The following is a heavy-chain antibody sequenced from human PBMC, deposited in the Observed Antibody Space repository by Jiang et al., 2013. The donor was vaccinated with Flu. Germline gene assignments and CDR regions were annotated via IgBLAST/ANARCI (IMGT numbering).Heavy chain of an antibody. Sequence: QLVESGGALVPPGRSLRLSCAASGFTFDDYAMHWVRQGPGKGLEWVASLSWNSGRIAYADSVKSRFTISRDNTKNSLYLHMNSLRLEDTAVYYCAKDRGAGTYYAATSMDSWGQGTRVIVS. V-gene: IGHV3-9*01. CDR3: AKDRGAGTYYAATSMDS. CDR1: GFTFDDYA. J-gene: IGHJ5*01. CDR2: LSWNSGRI. D-gene: IGHD1-26*01.